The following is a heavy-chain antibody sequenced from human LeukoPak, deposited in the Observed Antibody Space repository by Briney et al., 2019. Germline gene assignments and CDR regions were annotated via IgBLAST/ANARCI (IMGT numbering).Heavy chain of an antibody. CDR1: GYIFTRTG. D-gene: IGHD3-22*01. Sequence: ASVKVSCKASGYIFTRTGINWVRQAPGQGLEWMGWISPYNGNTKYAQKFQGRVTVTTDTSTTTAYMELSSLRSEDTAVYYCARVLVVVGPSHYSIEYFQHWGQGTLVTVSS. V-gene: IGHV1-18*04. J-gene: IGHJ1*01. CDR2: ISPYNGNT. CDR3: ARVLVVVGPSHYSIEYFQH.